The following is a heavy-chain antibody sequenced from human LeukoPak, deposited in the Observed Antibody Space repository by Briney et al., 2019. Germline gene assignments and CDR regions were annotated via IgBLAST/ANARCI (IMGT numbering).Heavy chain of an antibody. CDR3: VRASADSGGAFDV. Sequence: SETLSLTCTVSGASINKDYWAWIRQPPGGGLEWIGYVIDSDFNEANGDITNYNPSLETRVTTSRDTPKNQFSLKLSSMTAADTAIYYCVRASADSGGAFDVWGHGTVVTVSS. J-gene: IGHJ3*01. CDR2: VIDSDFNEANGDIT. D-gene: IGHD2-15*01. CDR1: GASINKDY. V-gene: IGHV4-59*01.